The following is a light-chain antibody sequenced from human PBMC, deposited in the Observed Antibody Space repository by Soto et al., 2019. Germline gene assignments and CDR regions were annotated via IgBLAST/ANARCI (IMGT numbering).Light chain of an antibody. CDR2: EVS. V-gene: IGLV2-14*01. J-gene: IGLJ1*01. CDR1: SSDVGGSKY. CDR3: ASYTSSSTYV. Sequence: QSALTQPASVSGSPGQSITISCTGTSSDVGGSKYVSWYQQHPGKAPKLMIYEVSNRPSGVSDRFSGSKSGNTASLTIAGLQAEDEAYYYCASYTSSSTYVFGTGTKLTVL.